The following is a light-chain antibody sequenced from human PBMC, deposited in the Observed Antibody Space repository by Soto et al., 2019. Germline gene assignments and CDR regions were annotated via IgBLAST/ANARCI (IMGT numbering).Light chain of an antibody. CDR3: QHYYTYPWT. CDR1: QDIGNN. CDR2: AAS. J-gene: IGKJ1*01. Sequence: AIRMTQSPSSLSASTGDRVTITCRASQDIGNNLVWYQQKPGKAPKVLIHAASTLQGGVSSRFSGSRSGTDFTLFIDNPQSEDFATYYCQHYYTYPWTFGQGTKV. V-gene: IGKV1-8*01.